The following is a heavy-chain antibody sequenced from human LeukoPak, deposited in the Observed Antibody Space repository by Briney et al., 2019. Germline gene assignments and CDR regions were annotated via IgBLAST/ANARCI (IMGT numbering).Heavy chain of an antibody. CDR2: IYPGDSDT. Sequence: GESLKISCKGSGYSFSSYWIGWVRQMPGKGLEWMGIIYPGDSDTRYSPSFQGQVTISADKSINTAYLQWSSLKASDTAMYYCARRTYCGGDCYLPFDYWGQGTLVTVSS. V-gene: IGHV5-51*01. D-gene: IGHD2-21*01. CDR1: GYSFSSYW. CDR3: ARRTYCGGDCYLPFDY. J-gene: IGHJ4*02.